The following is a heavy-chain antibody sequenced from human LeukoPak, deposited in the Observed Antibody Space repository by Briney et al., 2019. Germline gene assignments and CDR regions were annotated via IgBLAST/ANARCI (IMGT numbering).Heavy chain of an antibody. CDR2: IYYSGST. D-gene: IGHD2-2*01. V-gene: IGHV4-39*01. Sequence: PSETLSLTCTVSGGSISSSSYYWGWIRQPPGKGLEWIGSIYYSGSTYYNPSLKSRVTISVDTSKNQFSLKLSSVTAADTAVHYCAIVVVPAATGYYYYGMDVWGQGTTVTVSS. CDR3: AIVVVPAATGYYYYGMDV. CDR1: GGSISSSSYY. J-gene: IGHJ6*02.